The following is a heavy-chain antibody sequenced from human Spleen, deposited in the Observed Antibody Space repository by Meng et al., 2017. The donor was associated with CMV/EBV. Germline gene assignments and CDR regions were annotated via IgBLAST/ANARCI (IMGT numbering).Heavy chain of an antibody. V-gene: IGHV3-73*01. CDR3: TRTTERHCSSTSCYTGLFGMDV. CDR1: GFSFDDYA. D-gene: IGHD2-2*02. Sequence: GGSLRLSCAASGFSFDDYAMHWVRQASGKGLEWVGRIRSKANSYATAYAASVKGRFTISRDDSKNTAYLQMNSLKTEDTAVYYCTRTTERHCSSTSCYTGLFGMDVWGQGTTVTVSS. J-gene: IGHJ6*02. CDR2: IRSKANSYAT.